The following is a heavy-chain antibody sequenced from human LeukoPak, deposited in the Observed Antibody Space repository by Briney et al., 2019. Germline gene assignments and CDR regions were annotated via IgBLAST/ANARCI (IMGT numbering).Heavy chain of an antibody. J-gene: IGHJ6*04. D-gene: IGHD6-19*01. CDR1: GGSFSGYY. CDR3: ARDGYSSGVDV. V-gene: IGHV4-34*01. Sequence: SETLSLTCAVYGGSFSGYYWSWIRHPPGKGLEWIGEINHSGSTNYNPSLKSRVTISVDTSKNQFSLKLSSVTAADTAVYYCARDGYSSGVDVWGKGTTVTASS. CDR2: INHSGST.